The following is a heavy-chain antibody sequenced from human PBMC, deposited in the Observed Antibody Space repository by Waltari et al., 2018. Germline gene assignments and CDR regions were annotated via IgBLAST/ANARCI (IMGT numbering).Heavy chain of an antibody. CDR1: GIPFSHYA. V-gene: IGHV3-23*01. J-gene: IGHJ4*02. CDR2: ITVGDDT. CDR3: ATPFYNWDDPLHS. D-gene: IGHD1-20*01. Sequence: EVQLLESGGDLVQPGGSLRLPCPASGIPFSHYAINWVRLAPGTGLEWVSAITVGDDTYYADSVKGRFTISRDTSKDTVHLQMNGLRAEDTAVYYCATPFYNWDDPLHSWGQGTLVTVSS.